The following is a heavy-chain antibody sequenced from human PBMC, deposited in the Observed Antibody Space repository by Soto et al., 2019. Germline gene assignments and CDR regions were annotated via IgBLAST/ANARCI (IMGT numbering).Heavy chain of an antibody. CDR2: ISAYNGNT. V-gene: IGHV1-18*01. Sequence: QVQLVQSGAEVKKPGASVKVSCKASGYTFTSYGISWVRQAPGQGLEWMGWISAYNGNTNYAQKLQGRVTMTTDTSTSTAYMELRSLRSDDTAEYYCALLTGDIVVVPAASICDYWGQGTLVTVSS. CDR3: ALLTGDIVVVPAASICDY. D-gene: IGHD2-2*01. J-gene: IGHJ4*02. CDR1: GYTFTSYG.